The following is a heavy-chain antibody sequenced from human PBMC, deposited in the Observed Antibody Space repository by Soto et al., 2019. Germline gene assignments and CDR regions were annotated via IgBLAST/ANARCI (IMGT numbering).Heavy chain of an antibody. J-gene: IGHJ6*03. CDR2: INHTGST. CDR3: ATQAPYSSSPYYYYYLDV. CDR1: GGSFSGYY. V-gene: IGHV4-34*01. Sequence: SETLSLTCAVFGGSFSGYYWSRILQSPGKGLEWIGEINHTGSTNYNPSLKSRSTISVDTSKNQFSLKLNSVTAADTAVYYCATQAPYSSSPYYYYYLDVWGKGTTVTVSS. D-gene: IGHD6-6*01.